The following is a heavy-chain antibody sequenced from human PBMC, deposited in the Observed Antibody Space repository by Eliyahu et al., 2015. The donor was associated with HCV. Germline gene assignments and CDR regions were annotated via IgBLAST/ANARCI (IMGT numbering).Heavy chain of an antibody. CDR2: ISYDGSNK. J-gene: IGHJ4*02. D-gene: IGHD1-26*01. V-gene: IGHV3-30*18. Sequence: GLEWVAVISYDGSNKYYADSVKGRFTISRDNSKNTLYLQMNSLRAEDTAVYYCAKAGYSGSYLTAPGYWGQGTLVTVSS. CDR3: AKAGYSGSYLTAPGY.